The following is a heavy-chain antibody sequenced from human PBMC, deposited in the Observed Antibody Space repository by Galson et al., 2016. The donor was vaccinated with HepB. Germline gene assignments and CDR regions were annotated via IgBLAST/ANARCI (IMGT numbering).Heavy chain of an antibody. J-gene: IGHJ5*02. CDR3: ASQYTTNWASYLTS. CDR2: ISGSGTSA. D-gene: IGHD1-1*01. V-gene: IGHV3-23*01. Sequence: SLRLSCAVSGFSFGAFAMNWVRQAPGKGLEWVSAISGSGTSAFDSGSVKGRFTVSRDNSQDTLFLQMNSLRVEDTAVYYCASQYTTNWASYLTSWGQGTLVTVSS. CDR1: GFSFGAFA.